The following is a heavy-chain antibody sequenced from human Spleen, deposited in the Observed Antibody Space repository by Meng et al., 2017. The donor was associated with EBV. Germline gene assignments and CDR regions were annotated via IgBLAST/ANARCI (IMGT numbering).Heavy chain of an antibody. CDR3: AHILIGYDAFDV. J-gene: IGHJ3*01. CDR2: IYGDDDK. D-gene: IGHD5-12*01. V-gene: IGHV2-5*02. Sequence: QSTVQGSGPSPGTHTHTFPATCTFFCFSPPSSAVGVGWFRQSPGKALRWLALIYGDDDKRYSPSLRGRLTVSKGTSTNQVVLSLTNVDPVDTATYYCAHILIGYDAFDVWGLGTMVTVSS. CDR1: CFSPPSSAVG.